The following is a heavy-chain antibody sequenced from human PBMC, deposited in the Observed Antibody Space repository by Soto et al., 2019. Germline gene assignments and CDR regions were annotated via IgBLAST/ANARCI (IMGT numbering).Heavy chain of an antibody. V-gene: IGHV1-3*01. D-gene: IGHD3-9*01. CDR2: INAGNGNT. CDR1: GYTFTRSA. Sequence: QVQLVQSGAEVKKPGASVKVSCKASGYTFTRSAMHWVRQAPGRRREWMGWINAGNGNTKYSQKFRGRVTITRDKSASKAYMELRSLRYEDTDVYYCARGGLHYFDWLPHPVDYWGQGTLVTVSS. CDR3: ARGGLHYFDWLPHPVDY. J-gene: IGHJ4*02.